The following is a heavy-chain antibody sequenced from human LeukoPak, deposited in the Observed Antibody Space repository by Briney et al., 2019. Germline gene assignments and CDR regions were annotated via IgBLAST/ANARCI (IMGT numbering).Heavy chain of an antibody. CDR1: GYTFTSYG. J-gene: IGHJ6*03. V-gene: IGHV1-18*01. CDR3: ARAGHYDFWSGYYVPGNYYYYYMDV. D-gene: IGHD3-3*01. Sequence: ASVKVSCKASGYTFTSYGSSWVRQAPGQGLEWMGWISAYNGNTNYAQKLQGRVTMTTDTSTSTAYMELRSLRSDDTAVYYCARAGHYDFWSGYYVPGNYYYYYMDVWGKGTTVTVSS. CDR2: ISAYNGNT.